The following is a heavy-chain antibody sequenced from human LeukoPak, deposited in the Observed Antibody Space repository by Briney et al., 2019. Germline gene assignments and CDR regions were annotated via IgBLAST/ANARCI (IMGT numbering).Heavy chain of an antibody. CDR2: MNPNSGNT. CDR1: GYTFTSYD. J-gene: IGHJ4*02. V-gene: IGHV1-8*01. CDR3: ARDKSPIRSRSGSESSPLDN. D-gene: IGHD6-19*01. Sequence: EASVKVSCKASGYTFTSYDINWVRQATGQGLEWMGWMNPNSGNTGYAQKFQGRVTITSNTFINTAYMELRSLRSDDTAMYYCARDKSPIRSRSGSESSPLDNWGQGTLVFVSS.